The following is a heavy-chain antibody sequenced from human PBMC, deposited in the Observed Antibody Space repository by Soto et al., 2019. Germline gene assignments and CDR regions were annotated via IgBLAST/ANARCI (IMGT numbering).Heavy chain of an antibody. CDR2: IHAGNGDT. CDR1: GYTFSSYA. J-gene: IGHJ5*02. V-gene: IGHV1-3*01. Sequence: ASVKVSCKASGYTFSSYAVQWVRQAPGQSLEWIGWIHAGNGDTKYSQKFHGRVTLTRDTSANTAYMDLSSLRSEDTAVYYCARVPRYPSVIVEVPAFMFAAWFVPWGQGTLVTFP. CDR3: ARVPRYPSVIVEVPAFMFAAWFVP. D-gene: IGHD2-2*01.